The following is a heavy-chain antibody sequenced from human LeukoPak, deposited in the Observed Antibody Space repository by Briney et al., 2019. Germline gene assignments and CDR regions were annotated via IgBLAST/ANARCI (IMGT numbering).Heavy chain of an antibody. CDR2: ISYSGST. V-gene: IGHV4-59*01. CDR3: ARDHYDYVWGNYRYTFDI. J-gene: IGHJ3*02. CDR1: GDSINNYY. Sequence: SETLSLTCTVSGDSINNYYWNWIRQPPGKGLEWIGYISYSGSTNYNPSLKSRVTMSVDTSKNQFSLKLNSVTAADTAVYYCARDHYDYVWGNYRYTFDIWGQGTMVTVSS. D-gene: IGHD3-16*02.